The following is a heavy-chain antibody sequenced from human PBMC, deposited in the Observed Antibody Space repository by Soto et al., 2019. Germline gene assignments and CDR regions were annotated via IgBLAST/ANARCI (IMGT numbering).Heavy chain of an antibody. CDR1: GFTFSDHY. D-gene: IGHD6-13*01. CDR3: AKVASSPQTRDFDY. Sequence: EVQLVESGGGLVQPGGSLRLSCAASGFTFSDHYIDWVRQAPGKGLEWVGRSRDKANSYTKEYAASVKGRFTISRDDSNNSLYLQMNSLKPEDTAVYYCAKVASSPQTRDFDYWGQGTLVTVSS. J-gene: IGHJ4*02. V-gene: IGHV3-72*01. CDR2: SRDKANSYTK.